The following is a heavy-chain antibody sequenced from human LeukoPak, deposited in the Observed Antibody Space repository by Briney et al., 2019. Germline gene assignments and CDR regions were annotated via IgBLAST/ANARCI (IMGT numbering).Heavy chain of an antibody. CDR3: ARQGYSSGWYYFDY. CDR2: INAGNGNT. D-gene: IGHD6-19*01. CDR1: GYTFTSYA. J-gene: IGHJ4*02. V-gene: IGHV1-3*01. Sequence: ASVKVSCKASGYTFTSYAMHWARQAPGQRLEWMGWINAGNGNTKYSQKFQGRVTITRDTSASTAYMELSSLRSEDTAVYYCARQGYSSGWYYFDYWGQGTLVTVSS.